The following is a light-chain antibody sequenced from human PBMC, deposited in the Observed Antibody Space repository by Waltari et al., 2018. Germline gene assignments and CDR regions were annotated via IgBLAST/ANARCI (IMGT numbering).Light chain of an antibody. Sequence: QSALTQPPSASGSPGQSVTISCTGTSSDVCASNYVSWYQQYPDKAPKLMIYEVTKRPSGVPDRFSGSKSGNTASLTVSGLQAEDEADYYCISYAGNNKYVLGAGTKVTVL. V-gene: IGLV2-8*01. J-gene: IGLJ1*01. CDR2: EVT. CDR1: SSDVCASNY. CDR3: ISYAGNNKYV.